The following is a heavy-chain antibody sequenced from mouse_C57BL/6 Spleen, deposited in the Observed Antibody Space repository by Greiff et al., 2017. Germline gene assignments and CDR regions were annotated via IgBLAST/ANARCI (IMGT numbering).Heavy chain of an antibody. V-gene: IGHV1-64*01. CDR1: GYTFTSYW. J-gene: IGHJ3*01. CDR3: ARGAAQAPGFAY. Sequence: QVQLQQPGAELVKPGASVKLSCKASGYTFTSYWMHWVKQRPGQGLEWIGMIHPNSGSTNYNEKFKSKATLTVDKSSSTAYMQRSSLTSEDSAVYYCARGAAQAPGFAYWGQGTLVTVSA. D-gene: IGHD3-2*02. CDR2: IHPNSGST.